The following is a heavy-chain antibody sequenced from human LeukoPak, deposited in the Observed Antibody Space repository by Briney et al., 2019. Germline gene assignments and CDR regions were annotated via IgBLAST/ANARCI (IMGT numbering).Heavy chain of an antibody. Sequence: GGSLRLSCAASGFTFSSYWMHWVRQDPGKGLVWVSRINSDGSTTTYADSVKGRFTISRDNANNTLYLQMNSLRAEDTAVYYCARDRGYIYGYAFDYWGQGTLVTVSS. CDR3: ARDRGYIYGYAFDY. D-gene: IGHD5-18*01. V-gene: IGHV3-74*01. CDR1: GFTFSSYW. CDR2: INSDGSTT. J-gene: IGHJ4*02.